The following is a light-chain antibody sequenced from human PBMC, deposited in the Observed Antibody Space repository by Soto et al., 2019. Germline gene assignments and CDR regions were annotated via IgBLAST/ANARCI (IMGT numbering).Light chain of an antibody. CDR3: QQYFTTPIT. CDR2: WAS. CDR1: QSVLYTAINKNY. Sequence: DIVMTQSPDSLTVSLGERAIINCKSSQSVLYTAINKNYLGWYQQKPGQPPKLLIYWASTRASGVPDRFTGSASGTDFTLTISSLQPEDAAVYYCQQYFTTPITFGQGTRLEI. J-gene: IGKJ5*01. V-gene: IGKV4-1*01.